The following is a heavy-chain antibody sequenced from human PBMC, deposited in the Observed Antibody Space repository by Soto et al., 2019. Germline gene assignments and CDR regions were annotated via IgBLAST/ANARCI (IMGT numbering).Heavy chain of an antibody. Sequence: QVQLVQSGAEVKKPGALVKVSCKASGYTFTVYGISWVRQAPGQGLEWMGWISAYNGNTNYAQKLQGRVTMTTDTSTSTAYMELRSLRSDDTAVYYCARDGTRDDTLTGFDYWGQGTLVTVSS. D-gene: IGHD1-7*01. CDR2: ISAYNGNT. CDR1: GYTFTVYG. J-gene: IGHJ4*02. CDR3: ARDGTRDDTLTGFDY. V-gene: IGHV1-18*01.